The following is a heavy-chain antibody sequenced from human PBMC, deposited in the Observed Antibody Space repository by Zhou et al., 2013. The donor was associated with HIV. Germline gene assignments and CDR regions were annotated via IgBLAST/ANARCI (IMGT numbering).Heavy chain of an antibody. CDR1: GYTFTGYY. J-gene: IGHJ4*02. CDR2: INPNSGGS. V-gene: IGHV1-2*02. Sequence: QVQLVQSGAEVKKPGASVKVSCKASGYTFTGYYIHWVRQAPGQGLEWMGWINPNSGGSNYAQKFRGRVTVTRDTSISTAYMELSRLRSDDTAVYYCARDLIIPGYSSTWYFDFWGQGTLVTVSS. CDR3: ARDLIIPGYSSTWYFDF. D-gene: IGHD6-13*01.